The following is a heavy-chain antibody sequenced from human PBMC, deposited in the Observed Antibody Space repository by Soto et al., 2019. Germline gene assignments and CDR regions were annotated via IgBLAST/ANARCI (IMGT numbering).Heavy chain of an antibody. CDR3: AKPDYSGYDFGS. Sequence: QVQLVESGGGVVQPGRSLRLSCAASGFTFSSYGMHWVRQAPGKGLEWVAVISYDGSNKYYADSLKGRFTISRDNSKNTLYLQMNSLRAEDTAVYYCAKPDYSGYDFGSWGQGTLVTVSS. CDR2: ISYDGSNK. V-gene: IGHV3-30*18. CDR1: GFTFSSYG. D-gene: IGHD5-12*01. J-gene: IGHJ4*02.